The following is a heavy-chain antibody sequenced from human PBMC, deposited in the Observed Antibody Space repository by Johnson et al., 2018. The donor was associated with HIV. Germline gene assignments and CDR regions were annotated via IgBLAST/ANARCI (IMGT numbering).Heavy chain of an antibody. Sequence: VQLVESGGGLVQPGGSLRLSCAVSGFTFSSYWMHWVRQAPGKGLVWVSRINSDGSSTRYADSVKCRFTISRDNSINTLYLQMNSLRAEDTAVYYCARPVIAADDAFDIWGQGTMVTVSS. D-gene: IGHD6-13*01. CDR3: ARPVIAADDAFDI. CDR1: GFTFSSYW. J-gene: IGHJ3*02. V-gene: IGHV3-74*02. CDR2: INSDGSST.